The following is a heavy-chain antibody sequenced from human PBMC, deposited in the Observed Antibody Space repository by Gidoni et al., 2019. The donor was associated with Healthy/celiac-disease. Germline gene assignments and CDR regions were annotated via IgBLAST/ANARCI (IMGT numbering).Heavy chain of an antibody. CDR3: ARGRYHDSSGFPY. D-gene: IGHD3-22*01. CDR1: GPSFSGYY. Sequence: QVQLQQWGAGLLKPSETLSLTCAMSGPSFSGYYWSWIRQSPGRGLEWIAEITHTGSTNCKPSLRSRVTISVDASKNQFSLQLRSVTAADTAVYYCARGRYHDSSGFPYWGQGTLVTVSS. CDR2: ITHTGST. J-gene: IGHJ4*02. V-gene: IGHV4-34*01.